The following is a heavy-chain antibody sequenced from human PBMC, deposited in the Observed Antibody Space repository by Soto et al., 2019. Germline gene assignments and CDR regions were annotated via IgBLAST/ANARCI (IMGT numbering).Heavy chain of an antibody. CDR1: GYTFTGYY. J-gene: IGHJ5*02. Sequence: ASVKVSCKASGYTFTGYYMHWVRQAPGQGLELMGWISAYDSKTTYAEKFQGRVTLTTDTSTSTAYMELRSLRSDDTAIYYCARDPHEFWTSYWFDPWGQGTPVTVSS. D-gene: IGHD3-3*01. CDR3: ARDPHEFWTSYWFDP. V-gene: IGHV1-18*04. CDR2: ISAYDSKT.